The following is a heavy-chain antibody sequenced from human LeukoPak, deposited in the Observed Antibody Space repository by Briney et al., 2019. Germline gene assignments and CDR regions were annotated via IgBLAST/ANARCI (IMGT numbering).Heavy chain of an antibody. J-gene: IGHJ5*02. V-gene: IGHV1-2*06. Sequence: ASVKVSCKASGYTFTGYYMHWVRQAPGQGLEWMGRINPNSGGTNYAQKFQGRVTMTRDTSISTAYMELSRLRSDDTAVYYCARDCSGGSCYSPSWWFDPWGQGTLVTVSS. D-gene: IGHD2-15*01. CDR3: ARDCSGGSCYSPSWWFDP. CDR1: GYTFTGYY. CDR2: INPNSGGT.